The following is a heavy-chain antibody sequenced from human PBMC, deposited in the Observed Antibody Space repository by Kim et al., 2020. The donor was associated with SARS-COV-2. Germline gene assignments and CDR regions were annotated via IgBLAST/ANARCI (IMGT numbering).Heavy chain of an antibody. J-gene: IGHJ4*02. Sequence: VKGRFTISRDSSKNTLYLQMNSLRAEDTALYYCAKDTSRSSWYRYYFDYWGQGSLVTVSS. V-gene: IGHV3-23*01. CDR3: AKDTSRSSWYRYYFDY. D-gene: IGHD6-13*01.